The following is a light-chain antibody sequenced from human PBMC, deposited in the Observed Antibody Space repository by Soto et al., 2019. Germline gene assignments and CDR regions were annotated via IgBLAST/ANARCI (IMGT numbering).Light chain of an antibody. CDR1: QSVGTK. Sequence: IVMTQSPATLSVSPGERANLSCRASQSVGTKLAWYQQTPGQAPRLLIYGASNRATGVPARISGSVSGTEFTLTIASLQSEDFAVYYCQQYGTSLFSFGPGTKVDIK. CDR3: QQYGTSLFS. CDR2: GAS. V-gene: IGKV3-15*01. J-gene: IGKJ3*01.